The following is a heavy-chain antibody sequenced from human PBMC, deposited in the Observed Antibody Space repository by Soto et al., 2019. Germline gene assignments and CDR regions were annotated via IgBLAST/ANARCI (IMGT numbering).Heavy chain of an antibody. CDR3: ARGSYYYDSSSYYHY. Sequence: QVQLQASGPGLMTPSQTLSLTCTVSGGSISSGDYYWSWIRQPPGKGLEWIGYIYYSGSTYYNPSLKSRVTISVDTSKNQFSLKLSSVTAADTAVYYCARGSYYYDSSSYYHYWGQGTLVTVSS. J-gene: IGHJ4*02. CDR2: IYYSGST. CDR1: GGSISSGDYY. V-gene: IGHV4-30-4*01. D-gene: IGHD3-22*01.